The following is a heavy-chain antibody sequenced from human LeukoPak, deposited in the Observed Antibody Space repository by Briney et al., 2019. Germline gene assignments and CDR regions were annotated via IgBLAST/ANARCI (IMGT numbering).Heavy chain of an antibody. J-gene: IGHJ6*03. CDR3: ASYDLYYYYYMDV. D-gene: IGHD3-22*01. CDR2: ISYDGSNK. CDR1: GFTFSSYG. V-gene: IGHV3-30*03. Sequence: GGSLRLSCAASGFTFSSYGMHWVRQAPGKGLEWVAVISYDGSNKYYADSVKGRFTISRDNSKNTLYLQMNSLRAEDTAVYYCASYDLYYYYYMDVWGKGTTVTVSS.